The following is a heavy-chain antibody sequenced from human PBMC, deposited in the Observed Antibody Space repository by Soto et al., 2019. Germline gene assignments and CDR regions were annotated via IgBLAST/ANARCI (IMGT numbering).Heavy chain of an antibody. Sequence: SETLSLTCIVSGGSISGYYWNWIRQPPGKGLEWIGYIYYSGNTNYNPSLRSRVSISVDASKNQFSLKLTSMTAADTAVYYCAGTTPAAAGSFDSWGQGTLVTVSS. D-gene: IGHD6-13*01. V-gene: IGHV4-59*01. J-gene: IGHJ4*02. CDR2: IYYSGNT. CDR3: AGTTPAAAGSFDS. CDR1: GGSISGYY.